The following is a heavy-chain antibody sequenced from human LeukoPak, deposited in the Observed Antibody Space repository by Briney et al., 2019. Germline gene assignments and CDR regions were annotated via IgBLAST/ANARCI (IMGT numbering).Heavy chain of an antibody. CDR3: ARHARLWSSSWYHAYRVNNWFDP. J-gene: IGHJ5*02. D-gene: IGHD6-13*01. CDR1: GGSISSSTYY. CDR2: MYYSGNI. Sequence: PSETLSLTCTVSGGSISSSTYYWGWIRQPPGKGLEWIGSMYYSGNIYYNPSLKSRVTISVDTSKNQFSLKLSSVTAADTAVYYCARHARLWSSSWYHAYRVNNWFDPWGQGTLVTVSS. V-gene: IGHV4-39*01.